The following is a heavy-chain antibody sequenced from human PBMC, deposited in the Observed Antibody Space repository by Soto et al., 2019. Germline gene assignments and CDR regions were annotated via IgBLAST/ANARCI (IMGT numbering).Heavy chain of an antibody. D-gene: IGHD2-2*01. CDR1: GGSISSSSYY. J-gene: IGHJ4*02. V-gene: IGHV4-39*01. CDR3: ARRDCSSTSCFPFDY. Sequence: SETLSLTCTVSGGSISSSSYYWGWIRQPPGKGLEWIGSIYYSGSTYYNPSLKSRVTISVDTSKNQFSLKLSSVTAADTAVYYCARRDCSSTSCFPFDYWGQGTLVT. CDR2: IYYSGST.